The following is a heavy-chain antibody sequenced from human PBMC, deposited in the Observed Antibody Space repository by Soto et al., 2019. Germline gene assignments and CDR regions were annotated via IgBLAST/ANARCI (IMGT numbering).Heavy chain of an antibody. Sequence: GGSLRLSCAASGFTFSSYAMHWVRQAPGKGLEWVAVISYDGSNKYYADSVKGRFTISRDNSKNTLYLQMNSLRAEDTAVYYCARVYISHYYDSSGYYYEDYWGQGTLVTVSS. D-gene: IGHD3-22*01. CDR1: GFTFSSYA. J-gene: IGHJ4*02. CDR3: ARVYISHYYDSSGYYYEDY. CDR2: ISYDGSNK. V-gene: IGHV3-30-3*01.